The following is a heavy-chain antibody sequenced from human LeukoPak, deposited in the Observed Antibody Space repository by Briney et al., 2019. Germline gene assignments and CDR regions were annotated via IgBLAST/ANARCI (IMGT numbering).Heavy chain of an antibody. Sequence: SETLSLTCTVSGGSISSSSYYWGWIRQPPGKGLEWIGSIYYSGSTYYNPSLKSRVTISVDTSKNQFSLKLSSVTAADTAVYYCAGPVGGLWGDAFDIWGQGTMVTVSS. CDR3: AGPVGGLWGDAFDI. D-gene: IGHD5-18*01. CDR2: IYYSGST. V-gene: IGHV4-39*01. J-gene: IGHJ3*02. CDR1: GGSISSSSYY.